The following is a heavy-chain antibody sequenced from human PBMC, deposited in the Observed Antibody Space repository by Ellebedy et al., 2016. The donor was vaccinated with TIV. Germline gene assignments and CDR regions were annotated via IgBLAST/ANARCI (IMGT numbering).Heavy chain of an antibody. CDR2: IYTSGST. V-gene: IGHV4-4*07. CDR1: GGSISSYY. Sequence: SETLSLSXTVSGGSISSYYWSWIRQPAGKGLEWIGRIYTSGSTNYNPSLKSRVTMSVDTSKNQFSLKLSSVTAADTAVYYCARGRCSSTSCYPYYFDYWGQGTLVTVSS. J-gene: IGHJ4*02. D-gene: IGHD2-2*01. CDR3: ARGRCSSTSCYPYYFDY.